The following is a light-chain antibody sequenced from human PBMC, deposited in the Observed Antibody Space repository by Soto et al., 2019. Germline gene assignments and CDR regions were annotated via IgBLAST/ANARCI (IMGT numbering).Light chain of an antibody. J-gene: IGKJ1*01. CDR3: QQSYRTPWT. CDR1: QSITTY. Sequence: DIQMTQSPSSLSASVGDRVTVTCRASQSITTYLNWYQQKPGKAPKLLIYAASSLQSGLPSRFSGSGSGTDFTLTITSLQPEDFATYICQQSYRTPWTFGQGTKVEIK. CDR2: AAS. V-gene: IGKV1-39*01.